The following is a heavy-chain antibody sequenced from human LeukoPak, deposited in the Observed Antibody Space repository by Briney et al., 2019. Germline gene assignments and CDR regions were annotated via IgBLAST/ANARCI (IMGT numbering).Heavy chain of an antibody. CDR2: ISSSSSYI. D-gene: IGHD3-22*01. J-gene: IGHJ4*02. V-gene: IGHV3-21*01. CDR1: GFTFSSYS. CDR3: ARGPSLYYYDSSGYPYYFDY. Sequence: GGSLRLSCAASGFTFSSYSVNWVRQAPGKGLEWVSSISSSSSYIYYADSVKGRFTISRDNAKNSLYLQMNSLRAEDTAVYYRARGPSLYYYDSSGYPYYFDYWGQGTLVTVSS.